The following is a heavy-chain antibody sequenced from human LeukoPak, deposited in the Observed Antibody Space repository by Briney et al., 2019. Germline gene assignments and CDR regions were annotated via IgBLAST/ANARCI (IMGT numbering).Heavy chain of an antibody. CDR3: ARDRALAGTGGYWFDP. D-gene: IGHD6-19*01. CDR1: GYTFDAHS. CDR2: IIPNSGGT. J-gene: IGHJ5*02. Sequence: ASVKVSCKASGYTFDAHSMHWVRQAPGQGLEWMGWIIPNSGGTNYAQRFQGRVTMTRDTSISTAYMELISLRSDDTAVYYCARDRALAGTGGYWFDPWGQGTLVTVSS. V-gene: IGHV1-2*02.